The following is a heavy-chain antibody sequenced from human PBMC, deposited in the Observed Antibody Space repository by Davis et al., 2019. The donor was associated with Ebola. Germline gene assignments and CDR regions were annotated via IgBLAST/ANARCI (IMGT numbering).Heavy chain of an antibody. CDR2: IYYSGST. CDR1: GGSISSSSYY. D-gene: IGHD5-18*01. Sequence: MPSETLSLTCTVSGGSISSSSYYWGWIRQPPGKGLEWIGNIYYSGSTYYNPSPKSRVTISVDTSKNQFSLKLSSVTAADTAVYYCASQASIQLWARYWGQGTLVTVSS. V-gene: IGHV4-39*01. J-gene: IGHJ4*02. CDR3: ASQASIQLWARY.